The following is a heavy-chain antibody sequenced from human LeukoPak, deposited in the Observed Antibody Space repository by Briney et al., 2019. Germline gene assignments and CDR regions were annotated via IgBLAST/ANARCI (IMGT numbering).Heavy chain of an antibody. D-gene: IGHD3-22*01. CDR1: GGSFSGYY. V-gene: IGHV4-34*01. Sequence: SETLSLTCAVYGGSFSGYYWSWIRQPPGKGLEWIGEINHSGSTNYNPSLKSRVTISVDTSKKQFSLKLSSVTAADTAVYYCARSYYYDSSGYYYYFDYWGQGTLVTVSS. CDR3: ARSYYYDSSGYYYYFDY. J-gene: IGHJ4*02. CDR2: INHSGST.